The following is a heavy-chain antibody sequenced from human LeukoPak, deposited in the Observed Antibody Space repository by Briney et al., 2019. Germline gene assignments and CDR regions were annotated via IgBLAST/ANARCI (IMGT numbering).Heavy chain of an antibody. D-gene: IGHD3-10*01. CDR3: TRMVRKRPTYNWFDP. Sequence: ASEKVSCKASGYTFTGYYMHWVRQAPGQGLEWMERINPNSGGTNYAQKFQGRVTMTRDMSISTAYMELSRLRSDDTAVYYCTRMVRKRPTYNWFDPWGQGTLVTVSS. CDR1: GYTFTGYY. J-gene: IGHJ5*02. CDR2: INPNSGGT. V-gene: IGHV1-2*02.